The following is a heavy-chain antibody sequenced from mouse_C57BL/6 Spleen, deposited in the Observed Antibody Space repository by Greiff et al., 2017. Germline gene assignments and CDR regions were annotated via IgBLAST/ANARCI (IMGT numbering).Heavy chain of an antibody. CDR2: IDPSDSET. Sequence: QVQLQQPGAELVRPGSSVKLSCKASGYTFTSYWMHWVKQRPIQGLEWIGNIDPSDSETHYNQKFKDKATLTVDKSSSTAYMQLSSLTSEDSAVYYCARSGYYGSRGTAMDYWSQGTSLTVSS. CDR1: GYTFTSYW. D-gene: IGHD1-1*01. CDR3: ARSGYYGSRGTAMDY. V-gene: IGHV1-52*01. J-gene: IGHJ4*01.